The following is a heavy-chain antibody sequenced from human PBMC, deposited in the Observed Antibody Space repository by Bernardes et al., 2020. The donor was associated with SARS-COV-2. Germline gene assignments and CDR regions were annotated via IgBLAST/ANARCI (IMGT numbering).Heavy chain of an antibody. CDR1: GFSLSTSGVG. CDR2: IYWDDDR. J-gene: IGHJ3*02. CDR3: GHRLTSKAFDI. V-gene: IGHV2-5*02. Sequence: SGPTLVKPTQTFTLTCTFSGFSLSTSGVGVGWIRQPPGKALEWLALIYWDDDRRYSPSLKSRLTITKDTSKNQVVLTMTNMDPVDTATYYCGHRLTSKAFDIWGQGTMVTVSS.